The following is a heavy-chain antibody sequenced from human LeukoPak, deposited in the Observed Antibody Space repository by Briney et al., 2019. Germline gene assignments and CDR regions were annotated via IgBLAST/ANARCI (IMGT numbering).Heavy chain of an antibody. CDR1: GFTFSSYE. D-gene: IGHD4-17*01. V-gene: IGHV3-21*01. Sequence: GGSLRLSCAASGFTFSSYEMNWVRQAPGKGLEWVSSISSSSSYIYYADSVKGRFTISRDNAKNSLYLQMNSLRAEDTAVYYCACRPTVTTVNWFDPWGQGTLVTVSP. CDR3: ACRPTVTTVNWFDP. J-gene: IGHJ5*02. CDR2: ISSSSSYI.